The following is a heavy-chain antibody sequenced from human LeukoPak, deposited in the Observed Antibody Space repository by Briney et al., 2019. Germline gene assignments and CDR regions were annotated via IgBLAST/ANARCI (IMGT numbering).Heavy chain of an antibody. J-gene: IGHJ6*03. CDR1: GGSISSGGYY. D-gene: IGHD1/OR15-1a*01. CDR3: ASYSIANNYYMDV. Sequence: SETLSLTCTVSGGSISSGGYYWSWIRQPPGKGLEWIGYIYHSGSTYYNPSLKSRVTISVDRSKNQFSLKLSSVTAADTAVYYCASYSIANNYYMDVWGKGTTVTVSS. CDR2: IYHSGST. V-gene: IGHV4-30-2*01.